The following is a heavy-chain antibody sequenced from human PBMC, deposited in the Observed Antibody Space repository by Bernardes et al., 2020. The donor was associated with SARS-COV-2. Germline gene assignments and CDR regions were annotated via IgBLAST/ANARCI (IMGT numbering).Heavy chain of an antibody. CDR3: ARGSSSSNYYGMDV. J-gene: IGHJ6*02. CDR1: GGSISSGDYY. D-gene: IGHD6-13*01. V-gene: IGHV4-30-4*01. CDR2: IYYSGST. Sequence: SETLSLTCTVSGGSISSGDYYWSWLRQPPGKGLEWIGYIYYSGSTYYNPSLKSRVTISVDTSKNQFSLKLSSVTAADTAVYYCARGSSSSNYYGMDVWGQGTTVTVSS.